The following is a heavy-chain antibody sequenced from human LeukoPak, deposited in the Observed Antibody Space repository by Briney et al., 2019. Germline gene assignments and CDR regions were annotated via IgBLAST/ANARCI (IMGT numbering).Heavy chain of an antibody. CDR3: ARDSYSSGWYGRYYFDY. CDR1: GYTFTGYY. CDR2: INPNSGGT. Sequence: ASVKVSCKASGYTFTGYYMHWVRQAPGQGLEWMGWINPNSGGTNYAQKFQGRVTMTRDTSISTAYMELSRLRSDDTAVYYCARDSYSSGWYGRYYFDYWGQGTLVTVSS. D-gene: IGHD6-19*01. J-gene: IGHJ4*02. V-gene: IGHV1-2*02.